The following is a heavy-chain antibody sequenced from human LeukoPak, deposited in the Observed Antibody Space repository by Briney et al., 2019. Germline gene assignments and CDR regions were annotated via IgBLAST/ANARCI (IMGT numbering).Heavy chain of an antibody. CDR3: ARDFFVVVPAAPLYYFDY. V-gene: IGHV1-2*02. Sequence: GASVKLSFKASGYTFTVYYMHWVRQAPRQGLGWVGWRNPNSGGTNYAQKFQGRVTMTRDTSISTDYMELIRLRSDDTAVYYCARDFFVVVPAAPLYYFDYWGQGTLVTVSS. CDR2: RNPNSGGT. D-gene: IGHD2-2*01. J-gene: IGHJ4*02. CDR1: GYTFTVYY.